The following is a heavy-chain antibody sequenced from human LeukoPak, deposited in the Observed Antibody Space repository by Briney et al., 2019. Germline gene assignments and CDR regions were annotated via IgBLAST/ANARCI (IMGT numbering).Heavy chain of an antibody. CDR2: IYYTGST. J-gene: IGHJ4*02. Sequence: SETLSLTCAVSGRSISSFYWSWIRQPPGQGLEWLGYIYYTGSTNYNPSLKSRVTISVDTSKNQFSLKLSSVTAADTAVYYCARASSGGRKFDYWGQGTLVTVSS. CDR1: GRSISSFY. D-gene: IGHD2-15*01. V-gene: IGHV4-59*01. CDR3: ARASSGGRKFDY.